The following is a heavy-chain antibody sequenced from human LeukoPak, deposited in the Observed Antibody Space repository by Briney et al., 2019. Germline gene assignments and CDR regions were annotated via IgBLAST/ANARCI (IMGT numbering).Heavy chain of an antibody. Sequence: GGSLRLSCAASGFTFSSYGMNWVRQAPGKGLEWVSYISSSSSTIYYADSVKGRFTISRDNAKNSLYLQMNSLRAEDTAVYYCARVSQTPGGRGYFDYWGQGTLVTVSS. CDR2: ISSSSSTI. J-gene: IGHJ4*02. CDR3: ARVSQTPGGRGYFDY. V-gene: IGHV3-48*01. CDR1: GFTFSSYG. D-gene: IGHD2-15*01.